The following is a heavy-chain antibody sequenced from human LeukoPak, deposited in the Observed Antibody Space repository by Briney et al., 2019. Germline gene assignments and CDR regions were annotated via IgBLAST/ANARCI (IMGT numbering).Heavy chain of an antibody. CDR1: GFTFSSYG. CDR3: AKDKILYSYGDNWFDP. Sequence: GGSLRLSCAASGFTFSSYGMHWVRQAPGKGLEWVAFIRYDGSSKYYADSVKGRFTISRDNSKNTLYLQMNSLRAEDTAVYYCAKDKILYSYGDNWFDPWGQGTLVTVSS. V-gene: IGHV3-30*02. J-gene: IGHJ5*02. CDR2: IRYDGSSK. D-gene: IGHD5-18*01.